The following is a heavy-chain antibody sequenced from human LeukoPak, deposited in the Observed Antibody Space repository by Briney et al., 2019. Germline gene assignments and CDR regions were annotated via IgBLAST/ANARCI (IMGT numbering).Heavy chain of an antibody. Sequence: PGGSLRLSCAASGFSFSSYWLHWVRQAPGKGLVWVSRINSNGRSTSYADSVKGRFTISRDNAKNTLYLEMNNLRAGDTAVYYCTRDVWGDRDNYFDCWGQGTLVTVSS. CDR3: TRDVWGDRDNYFDC. D-gene: IGHD2-8*01. J-gene: IGHJ4*02. CDR2: INSNGRST. V-gene: IGHV3-74*01. CDR1: GFSFSSYW.